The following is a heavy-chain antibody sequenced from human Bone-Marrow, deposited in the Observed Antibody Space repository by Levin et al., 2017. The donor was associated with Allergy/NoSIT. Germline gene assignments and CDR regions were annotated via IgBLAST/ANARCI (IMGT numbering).Heavy chain of an antibody. CDR1: GYTFTGYH. V-gene: IGHV1-2*02. Sequence: GESLKISCKTSGYTFTGYHIHWIRQAPGQGLEWMGWINPTSGGPNYPQKFQGRVAMTRDTSISTVYMELSGLTSGDTAVYYCARDTVMVTDAFEIWGQGTLVAVSS. CDR3: ARDTVMVTDAFEI. J-gene: IGHJ3*02. D-gene: IGHD5-18*01. CDR2: INPTSGGP.